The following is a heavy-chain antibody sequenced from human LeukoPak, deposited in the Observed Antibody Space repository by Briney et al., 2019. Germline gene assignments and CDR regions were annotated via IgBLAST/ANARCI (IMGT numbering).Heavy chain of an antibody. Sequence: GGSLRLSCAASGFTFSSYAMHWVRQAPGKGLEWVAVISYDGSNIYYADSVKGRFTISRDNSKNTLYLQMNSLRAEDTAVYYCARGPHYDTQSMDVWGQGTTVTVSS. J-gene: IGHJ6*02. CDR1: GFTFSSYA. CDR2: ISYDGSNI. V-gene: IGHV3-30-3*01. CDR3: ARGPHYDTQSMDV. D-gene: IGHD3-22*01.